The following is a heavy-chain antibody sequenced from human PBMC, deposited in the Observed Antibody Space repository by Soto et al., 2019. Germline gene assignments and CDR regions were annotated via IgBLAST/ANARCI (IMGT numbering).Heavy chain of an antibody. CDR2: IYYSGST. CDR1: GGSISSYY. Sequence: QVQLQESGPGLVKPSETLSLTCTVSGGSISSYYWSWIRQPPGKGLEWIGYIYYSGSTNYNPSLKSRVTISVDTSKNQFSLKLSSVTAADTAVYSCASRYGSFFDIWGQGTMVTVSS. V-gene: IGHV4-59*08. D-gene: IGHD3-10*01. CDR3: ASRYGSFFDI. J-gene: IGHJ3*02.